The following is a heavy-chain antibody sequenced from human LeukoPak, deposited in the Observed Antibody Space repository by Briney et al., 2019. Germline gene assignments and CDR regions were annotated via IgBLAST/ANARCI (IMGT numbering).Heavy chain of an antibody. D-gene: IGHD3-22*01. CDR1: GGSFSGYY. CDR2: INHSGST. CDR3: ARDCYYDSSGYQYYFDY. Sequence: SETLSLTCAVYGGSFSGYYWSWIRQPPGKGLEWIGEINHSGSTNYNPSLKSRVTISVDTSKNQFSLKLSSVTAADTAVYCCARDCYYDSSGYQYYFDYWGQGTLVTVSS. J-gene: IGHJ4*02. V-gene: IGHV4-34*01.